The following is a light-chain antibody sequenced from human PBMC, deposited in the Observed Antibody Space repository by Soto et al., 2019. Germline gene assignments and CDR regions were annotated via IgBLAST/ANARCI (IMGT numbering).Light chain of an antibody. Sequence: EIVLTQSPGTLSLSPGERATLSCRASQSIGNNYLAWFQQKPGQAPRLLIYDASSRATGIPDRFSGSGSGTDFTLTISRLEPEDFALYYCQQCAYSPLTFGGGTKVEIK. V-gene: IGKV3-20*01. CDR2: DAS. J-gene: IGKJ4*01. CDR3: QQCAYSPLT. CDR1: QSIGNNY.